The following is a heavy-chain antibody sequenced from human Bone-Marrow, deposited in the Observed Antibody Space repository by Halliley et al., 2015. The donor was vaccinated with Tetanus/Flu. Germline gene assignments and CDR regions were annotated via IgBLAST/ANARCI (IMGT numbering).Heavy chain of an antibody. CDR2: YDGTNK. V-gene: IGHV3-30-3*01. Sequence: YDGTNKYYPDSLKGRFTISRDKSENTLYLQMNSLRPEDTAVYYCARGYYSSSGVYFDSWGQGTLTAVSS. J-gene: IGHJ4*02. CDR3: ARGYYSSSGVYFDS. D-gene: IGHD3-10*01.